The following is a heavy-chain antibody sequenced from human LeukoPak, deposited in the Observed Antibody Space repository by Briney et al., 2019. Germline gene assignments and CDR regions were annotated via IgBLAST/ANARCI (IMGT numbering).Heavy chain of an antibody. Sequence: SQTLSLTCTVSGGSISSGGYYWSWIRQHPGKGLEWIGYIYYSGSTYYNPSLKGRVTISVDKSNNQFSLKLSSVTAADTAVYYCARNKESNSWYPVFDYWGQGTLVTVSS. J-gene: IGHJ4*02. CDR2: IYYSGST. CDR1: GGSISSGGYY. V-gene: IGHV4-31*03. CDR3: ARNKESNSWYPVFDY. D-gene: IGHD6-13*01.